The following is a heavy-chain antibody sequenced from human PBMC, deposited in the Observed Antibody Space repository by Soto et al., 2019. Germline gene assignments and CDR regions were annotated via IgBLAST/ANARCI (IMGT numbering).Heavy chain of an antibody. CDR3: ARDAPPPELRFLEWHNYDYNGMDV. CDR2: IRCYNGKT. D-gene: IGHD3-3*01. V-gene: IGHV1-18*01. Sequence: QVQVVQSGDEVKETGASVRVSCKTSGYSFTAYGISWVRQAPGQGLEWMGWIRCYNGKTKYAQKVQGRVTMTTDTSTSTAYMEVRSLRSDDTAIYYYARDAPPPELRFLEWHNYDYNGMDVWGQGTTVTVSS. J-gene: IGHJ6*02. CDR1: GYSFTAYG.